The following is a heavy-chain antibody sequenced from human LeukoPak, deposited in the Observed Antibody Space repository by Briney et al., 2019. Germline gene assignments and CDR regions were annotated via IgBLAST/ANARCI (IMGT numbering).Heavy chain of an antibody. J-gene: IGHJ6*03. CDR1: GGSISSYY. CDR3: ARTQEAGYSSGWYDSYYYYCMDV. D-gene: IGHD6-19*01. V-gene: IGHV4-59*01. Sequence: SETLSLTCTVSGGSISSYYWSWIRQPPGKGLEWIGYIHYTGSTNYNPSLKSRVTISVDTSKNQFSLKLSSVTAADTAVYYCARTQEAGYSSGWYDSYYYYCMDVWGKGTTVTISS. CDR2: IHYTGST.